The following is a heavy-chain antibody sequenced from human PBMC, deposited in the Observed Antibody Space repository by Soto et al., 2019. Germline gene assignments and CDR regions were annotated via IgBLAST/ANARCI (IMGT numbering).Heavy chain of an antibody. CDR1: GLKFGDHW. J-gene: IGHJ4*02. V-gene: IGHV3-7*03. D-gene: IGHD1-20*01. Sequence: GGSLRLSCAGSGLKFGDHWMTWVRQAPGRGLEWVGNIKADGSESYYMDSVKGRFSISRDNAKSSLYLQMHNLRAEDTAVYYCARDIGWYHLDYWGRGTLVTVSS. CDR3: ARDIGWYHLDY. CDR2: IKADGSES.